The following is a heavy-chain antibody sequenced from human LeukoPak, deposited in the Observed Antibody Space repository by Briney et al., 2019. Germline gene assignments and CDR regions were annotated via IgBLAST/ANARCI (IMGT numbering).Heavy chain of an antibody. CDR3: ARLHWESGGIYFYYYMDV. D-gene: IGHD3-16*01. Sequence: ASVTVSCKASGYTFTSYDINWVRQAPGQGLEWMASMSPNNGNTAYARKFQGRVTMTRDTSIRTAYLELSALRSEDTAVYYCARLHWESGGIYFYYYMDVWGKGTTVTVSS. V-gene: IGHV1-8*01. CDR2: MSPNNGNT. J-gene: IGHJ6*03. CDR1: GYTFTSYD.